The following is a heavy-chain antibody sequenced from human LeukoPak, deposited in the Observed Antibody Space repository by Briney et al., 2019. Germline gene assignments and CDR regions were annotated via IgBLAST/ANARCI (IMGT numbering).Heavy chain of an antibody. D-gene: IGHD6-19*01. CDR3: ANFEITGAGPYNWFDP. Sequence: PGGSLRLSCAASGFTFSRYAMSWDRQAPGEGLEWVSAISDSGGNTYYADSVKDRFTISRDNSKNTLYLQMNSLRAEDTAVYYCANFEITGAGPYNWFDPWGQGTLVTVSS. CDR2: ISDSGGNT. CDR1: GFTFSRYA. V-gene: IGHV3-23*01. J-gene: IGHJ5*02.